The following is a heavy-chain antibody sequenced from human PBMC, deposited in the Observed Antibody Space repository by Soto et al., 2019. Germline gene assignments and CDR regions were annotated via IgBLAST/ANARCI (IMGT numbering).Heavy chain of an antibody. CDR3: AGSEYSSSSGYWFDP. Sequence: PGESLKISCKGSGYSFTSYWISWVRQMPGKGLEWMGRIDPSGSYTNYSPSFQGHVTISADKSISTAYLQWSSLKASDTAMYYCAGSEYSSSSGYWFDPWGQGTLVTVSS. CDR2: IDPSGSYT. CDR1: GYSFTSYW. D-gene: IGHD6-6*01. V-gene: IGHV5-10-1*01. J-gene: IGHJ5*02.